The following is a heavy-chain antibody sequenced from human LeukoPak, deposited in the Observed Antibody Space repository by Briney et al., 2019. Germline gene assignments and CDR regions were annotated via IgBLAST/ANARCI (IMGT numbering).Heavy chain of an antibody. J-gene: IGHJ4*02. V-gene: IGHV1-69*06. CDR1: GGTFSSYA. D-gene: IGHD5/OR15-5a*01. CDR3: ARGLRYFDQ. CDR2: ITPIFGTA. Sequence: VASVKLSCKASGGTFSSYAISWVRQAPGQGLEWMGGITPIFGTANYAQKFQGRVTITADKSTSTAYMELSSLGSEDTAVYYCARGLRYFDQWGQGTLVTVSS.